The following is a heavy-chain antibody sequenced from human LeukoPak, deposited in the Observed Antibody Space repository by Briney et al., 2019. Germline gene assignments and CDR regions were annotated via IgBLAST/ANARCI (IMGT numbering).Heavy chain of an antibody. CDR2: IKQNGSEK. D-gene: IGHD3-9*01. J-gene: IGHJ4*02. CDR1: GFTFSSYW. Sequence: GGSLRLSCAASGFTFSSYWMSWVRQAPGKGLEWVANIKQNGSEKYYVDSVKGRFTISRDNAKNSLYLQMNSLRAEDTAVYYCARDGVQSGSGKHLRYFDWLTLDYWGQGTLVTVSS. CDR3: ARDGVQSGSGKHLRYFDWLTLDY. V-gene: IGHV3-7*01.